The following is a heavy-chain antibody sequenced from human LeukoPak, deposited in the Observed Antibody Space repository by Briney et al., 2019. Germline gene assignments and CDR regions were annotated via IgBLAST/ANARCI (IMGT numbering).Heavy chain of an antibody. V-gene: IGHV3-30-3*01. CDR2: ISYDGSNK. CDR3: ARVSNWYSPFDS. D-gene: IGHD6-13*01. Sequence: GGSLRLSCAASGFTFSNYAMHWVRQAPGKGLEWVTVISYDGSNKYYADSVRGRFPLSRDNSKNTLYLQMNSLRTEDTAVYYCARVSNWYSPFDSWGQGTLVTVSS. J-gene: IGHJ4*02. CDR1: GFTFSNYA.